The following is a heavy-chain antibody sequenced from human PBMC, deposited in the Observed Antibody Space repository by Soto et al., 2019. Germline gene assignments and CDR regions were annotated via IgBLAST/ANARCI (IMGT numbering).Heavy chain of an antibody. CDR1: GGTFSSYA. D-gene: IGHD2-21*02. CDR3: ARPTFICGGYCSRQDVFDF. CDR2: IIPIFGTA. Sequence: RASVKVSCKASGGTFSSYAISWVRQAPGQGLEWMGGIIPIFGTANYAQKFQGRVTITADKSTSTAYMELSSLRSEDTAVYYCARPTFICGGYCSRQDVFDFWAQGTMVP. J-gene: IGHJ3*01. V-gene: IGHV1-69*06.